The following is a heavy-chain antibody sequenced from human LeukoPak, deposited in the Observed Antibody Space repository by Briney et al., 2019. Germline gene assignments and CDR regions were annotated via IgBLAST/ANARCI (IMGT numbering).Heavy chain of an antibody. CDR3: ARIHRYCSGGACYVLDN. J-gene: IGHJ4*02. CDR2: INHSGST. Sequence: SVTLSLTCAVYGGFFSGYYWSWIRQPPGKGLEWIGEINHSGSTNYNPSLKSRVTISVDTSKNQFSLKLSSVTAADTAVYYCARIHRYCSGGACYVLDNWGQGTLVAVSS. CDR1: GGFFSGYY. D-gene: IGHD2-15*01. V-gene: IGHV4-34*01.